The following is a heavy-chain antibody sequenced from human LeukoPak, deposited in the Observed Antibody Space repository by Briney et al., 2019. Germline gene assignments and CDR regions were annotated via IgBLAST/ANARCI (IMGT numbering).Heavy chain of an antibody. CDR3: AKDLSATFGAFDI. CDR2: ISWNSGSI. J-gene: IGHJ3*02. CDR1: GFTFADYA. V-gene: IGHV3-9*01. Sequence: GGSLRLSCAASGFTFADYAMHWVGQAPGKGLEGFSGISWNSGSIGYAYSVKGRFTISRDNAQNSLYLQMNSLRAEDTALYYCAKDLSATFGAFDIWGQGTMVTVSS. D-gene: IGHD2-15*01.